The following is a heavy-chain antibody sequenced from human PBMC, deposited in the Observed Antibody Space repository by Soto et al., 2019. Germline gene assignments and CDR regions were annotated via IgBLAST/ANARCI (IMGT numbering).Heavy chain of an antibody. CDR3: ARDISYGAARPY. CDR2: IIPNLGIA. Sequence: QVQLVQSGAEVKKPGSSVKVSCKASGGTFSSYTISWVRQAPGQGLEWMGRIIPNLGIANYAQKFQGRVTITADKSTSTAYMELSSLRSEDTAVYYCARDISYGAARPYWGQGTLVTVSS. V-gene: IGHV1-69*08. J-gene: IGHJ4*02. CDR1: GGTFSSYT. D-gene: IGHD6-6*01.